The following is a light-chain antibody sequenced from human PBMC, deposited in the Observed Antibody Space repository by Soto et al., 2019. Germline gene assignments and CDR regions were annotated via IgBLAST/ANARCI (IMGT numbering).Light chain of an antibody. CDR2: KAT. Sequence: DIQMTQSPSTLSESAGDRVTITCRASQSISSWLACYQQKQGKAPKLLIYKATSLERGVPSRFSGSGSGTEFTLTISSLEPDDFATYYCQHYNSYWTFGQGTKVEIK. CDR3: QHYNSYWT. J-gene: IGKJ1*01. CDR1: QSISSW. V-gene: IGKV1-5*03.